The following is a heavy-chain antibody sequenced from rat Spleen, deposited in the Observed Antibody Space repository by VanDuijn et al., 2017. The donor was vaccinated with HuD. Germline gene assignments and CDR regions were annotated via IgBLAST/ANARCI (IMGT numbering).Heavy chain of an antibody. CDR2: MWSGGST. Sequence: QVQLMESGPGLVQPSETLSLTCTVSGFSLTSYNVHWVRQPPGKGLEWMGVMWSGGSTDYNSALKSRLSISRDTSKNQVFLKMNSLQSEDTTTYYCARDSYGYPYYFDSWGQGVMVTVSS. D-gene: IGHD1-7*01. CDR3: ARDSYGYPYYFDS. CDR1: GFSLTSYN. J-gene: IGHJ2*01. V-gene: IGHV2-45*01.